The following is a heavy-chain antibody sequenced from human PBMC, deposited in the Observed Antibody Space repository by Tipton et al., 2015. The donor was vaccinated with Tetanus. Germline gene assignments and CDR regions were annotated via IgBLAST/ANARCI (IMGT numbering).Heavy chain of an antibody. D-gene: IGHD2-21*01. V-gene: IGHV3-7*01. J-gene: IGHJ3*01. CDR3: AREHSISVIAAVEEAFDV. CDR1: GFTFSNFW. Sequence: SLRLSCAASGFTFSNFWMSWVRQSPGKGLEWVANINHDGSGKDYVDSVKGRFTASRDNIKNSLYLQMNSLRADDTAVYYCAREHSISVIAAVEEAFDVWGQGTLVTVSS. CDR2: INHDGSGK.